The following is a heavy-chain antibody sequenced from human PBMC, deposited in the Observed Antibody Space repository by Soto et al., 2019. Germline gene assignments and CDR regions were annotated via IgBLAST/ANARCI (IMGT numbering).Heavy chain of an antibody. Sequence: LRLSCAASGFTFSSYGMHWVRQAPGKGLEWVAVIWYDGSNKYYADSVKGRFTISRDNSKNTLYLQMNSLRAEDTAVYYCARTYGDSLPYYYYYGMDVWGQGTTVTVSS. J-gene: IGHJ6*02. CDR3: ARTYGDSLPYYYYYGMDV. CDR2: IWYDGSNK. CDR1: GFTFSSYG. D-gene: IGHD4-17*01. V-gene: IGHV3-33*01.